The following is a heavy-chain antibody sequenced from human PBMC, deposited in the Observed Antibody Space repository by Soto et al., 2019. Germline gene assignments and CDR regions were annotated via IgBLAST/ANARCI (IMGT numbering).Heavy chain of an antibody. J-gene: IGHJ4*02. CDR3: ARHIAVSGTRGVDF. D-gene: IGHD6-19*01. CDR2: IYHSGRT. V-gene: IGHV4-4*02. Sequence: QVQLQESGPGLMKPSGTLSLTCAVSGGSISTNWWSWVRQPPGKGLAWIGEIYHSGRTNYNPSLKNRDTTSVDKSQNNRSLNLNSVTAADTAVYYCARHIAVSGTRGVDFWGQGTLVTVTS. CDR1: GGSISTNW.